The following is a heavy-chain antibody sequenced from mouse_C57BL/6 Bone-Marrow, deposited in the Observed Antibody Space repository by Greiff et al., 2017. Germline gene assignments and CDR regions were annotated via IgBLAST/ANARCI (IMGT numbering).Heavy chain of an antibody. CDR3: ATLGDY. CDR1: GFTFSDYG. V-gene: IGHV5-17*01. J-gene: IGHJ4*01. CDR2: ISSGSSTI. Sequence: EVKLVESGGGLVKPGGSLKLSCAASGFTFSDYGMHLVRQAPEKGLEWVAYISSGSSTIYYADTVKGRFTISRDNAKNTLFLQMTSLRSEDTAMYYCATLGDYWGQGTSVTVSS.